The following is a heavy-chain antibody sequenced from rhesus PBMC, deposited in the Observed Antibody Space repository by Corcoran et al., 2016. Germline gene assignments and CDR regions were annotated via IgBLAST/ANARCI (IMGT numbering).Heavy chain of an antibody. CDR1: GYTFTDYY. J-gene: IGHJ4*01. D-gene: IGHD3-28*01. CDR3: ARLTYYYDSGYFDY. Sequence: QVQLVQSGAEVKKPGSSVKVSCKASGYTFTDYYMHWVRQAPRQGLEWMGWINPYNGNTKNAQKFQGRVTMTRDTATSTAYMELSSLRSEDTAVYYCARLTYYYDSGYFDYWGQGVLVTVSS. V-gene: IGHV1S2*01. CDR2: INPYNGNT.